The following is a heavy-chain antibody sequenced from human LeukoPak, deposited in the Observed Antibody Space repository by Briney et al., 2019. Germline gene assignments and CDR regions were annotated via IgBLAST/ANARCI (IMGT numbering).Heavy chain of an antibody. CDR1: GYTLTELS. CDR3: ATYHPDTAMLAGMDV. D-gene: IGHD5-18*01. CDR2: FDPEDGET. J-gene: IGHJ6*04. V-gene: IGHV1-24*01. Sequence: ASVKVSCKVSGYTLTELSMHWVRQAPGKGLEWMGGFDPEDGETIYAQKFQGRVTMTEDTSTDTAYMELSRLRSEDTAVYYCATYHPDTAMLAGMDVWGKGTTVTVSS.